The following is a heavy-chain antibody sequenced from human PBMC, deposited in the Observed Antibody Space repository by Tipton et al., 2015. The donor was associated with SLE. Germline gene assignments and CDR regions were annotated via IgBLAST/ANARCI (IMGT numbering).Heavy chain of an antibody. V-gene: IGHV4-39*07. CDR1: GGSISSGDYY. D-gene: IGHD3-10*01. J-gene: IGHJ6*03. Sequence: TLSLTCTVSGGSISSGDYYWGWIRQPPGKGLEWIGSIYYSGSTNYNPPLKSRLTISGDTSKNQFSLHLTSVTAADTAIYYCARVGYLGSGKTWDMDVWGKGITVTVSS. CDR2: IYYSGST. CDR3: ARVGYLGSGKTWDMDV.